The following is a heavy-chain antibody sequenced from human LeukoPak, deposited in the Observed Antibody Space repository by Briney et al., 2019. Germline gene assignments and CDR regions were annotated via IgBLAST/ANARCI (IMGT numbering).Heavy chain of an antibody. Sequence: PGGSLRLSRAASGFTFSSYAMNWVRQAPGKGLEWVSGISSSGGSTYYADSVKGRFTISRDNSKNTLYLQVNGLRAEDTAVYYCAKDLSERYTTPSGFSVIDCWGQGTLVTVSS. D-gene: IGHD6-6*01. J-gene: IGHJ4*02. CDR1: GFTFSSYA. CDR3: AKDLSERYTTPSGFSVIDC. V-gene: IGHV3-23*01. CDR2: ISSSGGST.